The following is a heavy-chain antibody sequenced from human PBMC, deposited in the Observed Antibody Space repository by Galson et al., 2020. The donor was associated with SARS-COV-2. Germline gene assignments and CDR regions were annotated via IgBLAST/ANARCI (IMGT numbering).Heavy chain of an antibody. CDR3: ANRPKGDSSGPRWFDY. Sequence: QASETLSLTCAASGFTFSSYAMSWVRQAPGKGLEWVSAISGSGGSTYYADSVKGRFTISRDNSKNTLYLQMNSLRAEDTAVYYCANRPKGDSSGPRWFDYWGQGTLVTVSS. J-gene: IGHJ4*02. CDR2: ISGSGGST. V-gene: IGHV3-23*01. D-gene: IGHD6-19*01. CDR1: GFTFSSYA.